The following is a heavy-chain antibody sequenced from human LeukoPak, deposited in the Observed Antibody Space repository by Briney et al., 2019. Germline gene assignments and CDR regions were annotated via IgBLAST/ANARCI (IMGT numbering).Heavy chain of an antibody. J-gene: IGHJ5*02. Sequence: GESLKISCKGSGYSFTSYWIGWVRQMPGKGLEWMGIIYPGDSDTRYSPSFQGQVTISADKSISTAYLQWSSLKASDTAMYYCARRGIAVAGTAWFDPWGQGTLVTVSS. D-gene: IGHD6-13*01. CDR1: GYSFTSYW. CDR2: IYPGDSDT. CDR3: ARRGIAVAGTAWFDP. V-gene: IGHV5-51*01.